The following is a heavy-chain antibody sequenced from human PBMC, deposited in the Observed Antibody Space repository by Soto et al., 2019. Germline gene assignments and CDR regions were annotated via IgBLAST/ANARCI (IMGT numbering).Heavy chain of an antibody. CDR1: GYTFTSYG. D-gene: IGHD3-3*01. Sequence: ASVKVSCKASGYTFTSYGISWVRQAPGQGLEWMGWISAYNGNTNYEQKLQGRVTMTTDTSTSTAYMELRSLRSDDTAVYYCARPYDFWSGSGPFDYWGKGTLVTVSS. J-gene: IGHJ4*02. CDR2: ISAYNGNT. V-gene: IGHV1-18*01. CDR3: ARPYDFWSGSGPFDY.